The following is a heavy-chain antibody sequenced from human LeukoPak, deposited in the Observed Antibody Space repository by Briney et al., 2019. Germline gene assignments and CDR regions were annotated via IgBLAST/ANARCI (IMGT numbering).Heavy chain of an antibody. V-gene: IGHV3-33*01. Sequence: PGGSLRLSCSASGFTFSYYAIHWVRQAPGKRLERVALIRSDGSNKYYADSVKGRITISRDNSKNTVYLQMNSLRAEDTAVYYCARELFGSGSCPDGWGQGTLVTVSS. CDR3: ARELFGSGSCPDG. J-gene: IGHJ4*02. CDR2: IRSDGSNK. D-gene: IGHD3-10*01. CDR1: GFTFSYYA.